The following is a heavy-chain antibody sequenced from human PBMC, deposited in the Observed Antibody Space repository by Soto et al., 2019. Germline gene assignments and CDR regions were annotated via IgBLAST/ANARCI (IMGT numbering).Heavy chain of an antibody. J-gene: IGHJ6*02. CDR1: GFTFSNAW. CDR3: TSASVPQRPHTTYYYYGMDV. V-gene: IGHV3-15*01. D-gene: IGHD2-2*01. Sequence: KTGGSLRLSCAASGFTFSNAWMSWVRQAPGKGLEWVGRIKSKTDGGTTDYAAPVKGRFTISRDDSKNTLYLQMNSLKTEDTAVYYCTSASVPQRPHTTYYYYGMDVWGQGTTVTVSS. CDR2: IKSKTDGGTT.